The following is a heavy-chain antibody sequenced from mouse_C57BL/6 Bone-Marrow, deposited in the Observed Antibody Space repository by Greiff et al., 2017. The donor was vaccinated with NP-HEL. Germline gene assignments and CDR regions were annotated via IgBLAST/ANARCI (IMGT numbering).Heavy chain of an antibody. D-gene: IGHD4-1*01. V-gene: IGHV1-81*01. CDR3: ARTRLTGMFAY. Sequence: QVQLQQSGAELARPGASVKLSCKASGYTFTSYGISWVKQRTGQGLEWIGEIYPRSGNTYYNEKFKGKATLTADKSSSTAYMELRSLKSEDSAVYFCARTRLTGMFAYWGQGTLVTVSA. CDR1: GYTFTSYG. CDR2: IYPRSGNT. J-gene: IGHJ3*01.